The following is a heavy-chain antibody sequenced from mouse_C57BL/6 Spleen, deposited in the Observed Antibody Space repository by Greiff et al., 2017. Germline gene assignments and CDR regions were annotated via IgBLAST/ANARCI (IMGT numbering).Heavy chain of an antibody. CDR3: ARFITTVVATRYFDV. V-gene: IGHV1-18*01. CDR2: INPNNGGT. CDR1: GYTFTDYN. Sequence: VQLQQSGPELVKPGASVKIPCKASGYTFTDYNMDWVKQSHGKSLEWIGDINPNNGGTIYNQKFKGKATLTVDKSSSTAYMELRSLTSEDTAVXYCARFITTVVATRYFDVWGTGTTVTVSS. J-gene: IGHJ1*03. D-gene: IGHD1-1*01.